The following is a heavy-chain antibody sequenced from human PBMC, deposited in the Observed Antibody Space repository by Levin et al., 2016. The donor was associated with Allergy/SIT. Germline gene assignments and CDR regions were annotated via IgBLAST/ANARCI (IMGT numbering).Heavy chain of an antibody. D-gene: IGHD3-10*01. CDR2: INHSGTT. CDR1: GGSFSGYY. Sequence: SETLSLTCSVYGGSFSGYYWSWIRQPPGKGPEWIGEINHSGTTNYNPSLKSRVTISVDTSKNQFSLKVRSVTASDTAVYYCARDFRGVLKGALDIWGQGNPGQRLL. J-gene: IGHJ4*02. CDR3: ARDFRGVLKGALDI. V-gene: IGHV4-34*01.